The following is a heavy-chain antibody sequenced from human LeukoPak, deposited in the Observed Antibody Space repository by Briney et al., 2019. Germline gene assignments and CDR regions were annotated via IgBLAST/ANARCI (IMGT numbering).Heavy chain of an antibody. D-gene: IGHD1-7*01. CDR1: GGTFSSYA. Sequence: SVKVSCKASGGTFSSYAISWVRQAPGQGLEWMGRIIPIFGIANYAQKFQGRVTITADKSTSTAYMELSSLRSEDTAVYYCAIGNNWNYFDPWGQGTLATVSS. V-gene: IGHV1-69*04. CDR3: AIGNNWNYFDP. CDR2: IIPIFGIA. J-gene: IGHJ5*02.